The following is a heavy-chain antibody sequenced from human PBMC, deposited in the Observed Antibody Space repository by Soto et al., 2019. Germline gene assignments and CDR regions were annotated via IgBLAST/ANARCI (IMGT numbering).Heavy chain of an antibody. CDR2: ISYDGSNK. Sequence: QVQLVESGGGVVQPGRSLRLSCAASGFTFSSYGMHWVRQAPGKGLEWVAVISYDGSNKYYADSVKGRFTISRDNSKNTLYLQINSLRAEDTAVYYDSKEQLRGVRRVITYYYGMDVWGQGATVTVSS. J-gene: IGHJ6*02. CDR3: SKEQLRGVRRVITYYYGMDV. V-gene: IGHV3-30*18. CDR1: GFTFSSYG. D-gene: IGHD3-10*01.